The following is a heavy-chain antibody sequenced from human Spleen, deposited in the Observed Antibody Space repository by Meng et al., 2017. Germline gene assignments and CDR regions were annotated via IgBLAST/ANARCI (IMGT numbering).Heavy chain of an antibody. J-gene: IGHJ6*02. V-gene: IGHV4-59*12. CDR3: ARDYSSGYGIDV. Sequence: SETLSLTCTVSGGSISSYYWSWIRQPPGKGLEWIGYIYYSGSTNYNPSLKSRVTISVDTSKNQISLRLSAVTAADTAVYYCARDYSSGYGIDVWGQGTTVTVSS. CDR2: IYYSGST. D-gene: IGHD3-22*01. CDR1: GGSISSYY.